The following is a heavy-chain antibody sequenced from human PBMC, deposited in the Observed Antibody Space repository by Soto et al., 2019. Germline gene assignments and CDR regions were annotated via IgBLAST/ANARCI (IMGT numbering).Heavy chain of an antibody. CDR1: GYTFTGYY. CDR3: ARLVLRFLEWTDAFDI. J-gene: IGHJ3*02. D-gene: IGHD3-3*01. CDR2: INPNSGGT. V-gene: IGHV1-2*02. Sequence: GASVKVSCKASGYTFTGYYMHWVGQAPGRGLAWMGWINPNSGGTNYAQKFQGRVTMTRDTSISTAYMELSRLRSDDTAVYYCARLVLRFLEWTDAFDIWGQGTMVTVSS.